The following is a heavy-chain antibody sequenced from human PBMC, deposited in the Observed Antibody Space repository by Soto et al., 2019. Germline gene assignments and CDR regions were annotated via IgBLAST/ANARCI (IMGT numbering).Heavy chain of an antibody. D-gene: IGHD3-3*01. Sequence: SETLSLTCTVSGGSISSGGYYWSWIRQHPGKGLEWIGYIYYSGSTYYNPSLKGRVTISVDTSKNQFSLKLSSVTAADTAVYYCARSRSITIFGVVTSNWFDHWGQGTLVTVSS. CDR2: IYYSGST. J-gene: IGHJ5*02. CDR3: ARSRSITIFGVVTSNWFDH. CDR1: GGSISSGGYY. V-gene: IGHV4-31*03.